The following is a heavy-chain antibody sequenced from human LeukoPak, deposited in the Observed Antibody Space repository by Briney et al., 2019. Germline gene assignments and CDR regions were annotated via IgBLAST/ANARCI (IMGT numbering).Heavy chain of an antibody. D-gene: IGHD6-19*01. CDR1: GGSISSYY. J-gene: IGHJ4*02. CDR3: ARVRYSSGWYLSYFDY. V-gene: IGHV4-59*01. CDR2: IYYSGST. Sequence: PSETLSLTCTVSGGSISSYYWSWIRQPPGKGLEWIRYIYYSGSTNYNPSLKSRVTISVDTSKNQFSLKLSSVTAADTAVYYCARVRYSSGWYLSYFDYWGQGTLVTVSS.